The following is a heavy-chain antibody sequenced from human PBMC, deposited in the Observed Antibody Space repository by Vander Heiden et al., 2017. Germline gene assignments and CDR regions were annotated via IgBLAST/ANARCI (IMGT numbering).Heavy chain of an antibody. CDR1: GFTFSSYG. CDR3: ARDYYGMDV. Sequence: QVQLVESGGGVVQPGRSLRLSCAASGFTFSSYGMHWVRQAPGKGLEWVAVIWYDGRNKYYADSVKGRFTISRDNSKNTLYLQMNSLRAEDTAVYYCARDYYGMDVWGQGTTVTVSS. J-gene: IGHJ6*02. CDR2: IWYDGRNK. V-gene: IGHV3-33*01.